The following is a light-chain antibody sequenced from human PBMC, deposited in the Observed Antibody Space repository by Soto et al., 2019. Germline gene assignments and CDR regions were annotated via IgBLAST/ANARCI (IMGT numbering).Light chain of an antibody. CDR1: QSVYNY. J-gene: IGKJ4*01. V-gene: IGKV3-20*01. Sequence: EIVLTQSPATLSLSPGERATLSCSASQSVYNYLAWYQQKPGQAPRLLIYGASSRATGIPDRFSGSGSGTDFTLTISRLEPEDFAVYYCQQYGSSPKLTFGGGTKVDIK. CDR3: QQYGSSPKLT. CDR2: GAS.